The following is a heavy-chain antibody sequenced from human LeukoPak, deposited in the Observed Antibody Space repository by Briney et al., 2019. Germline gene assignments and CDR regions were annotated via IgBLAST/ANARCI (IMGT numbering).Heavy chain of an antibody. CDR1: GFTFSSYA. CDR3: AGATMVRGNDY. J-gene: IGHJ4*02. V-gene: IGHV3-30*04. Sequence: GGSLRLSCAASGFTFSSYAMHWVRQAPGKGLEWVAVISYDGSNKYYADSVKGRFTISRDNSKNTLYLQMNSLRAEDTAVYYCAGATMVRGNDYWGQGTLVTVSS. CDR2: ISYDGSNK. D-gene: IGHD3-10*01.